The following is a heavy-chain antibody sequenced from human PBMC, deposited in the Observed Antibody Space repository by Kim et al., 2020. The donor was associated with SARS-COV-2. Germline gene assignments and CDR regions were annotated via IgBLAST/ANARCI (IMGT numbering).Heavy chain of an antibody. CDR2: IKSKTDGGTT. V-gene: IGHV3-15*01. J-gene: IGHJ4*02. CDR1: GFTFSNAW. CDR3: TTGGDFWSGYYFDY. D-gene: IGHD3-3*01. Sequence: GGSLRLSCAASGFTFSNAWMSWVRQAPGKGLEWVGRIKSKTDGGTTDYAAPVKGRFTISRDDSKNTLYLQMNSLKTEDTAVYYCTTGGDFWSGYYFDYWGQGTLVTVSS.